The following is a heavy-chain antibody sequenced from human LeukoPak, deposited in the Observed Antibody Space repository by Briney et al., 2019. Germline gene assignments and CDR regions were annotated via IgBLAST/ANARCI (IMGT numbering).Heavy chain of an antibody. V-gene: IGHV3-7*01. D-gene: IGHD3-10*01. CDR1: GFTFSSYW. J-gene: IGHJ4*02. CDR2: IKQDGSEK. CDR3: ARISDGSGSYVFDY. Sequence: GGSPRLSCAASGFTFSSYWMSWVRQAPGKGLEWVANIKQDGSEKYYVDSVKGRFTISRDNAKNSLYLQMNSLRAEDTAVYYCARISDGSGSYVFDYWGQGTLVTVSS.